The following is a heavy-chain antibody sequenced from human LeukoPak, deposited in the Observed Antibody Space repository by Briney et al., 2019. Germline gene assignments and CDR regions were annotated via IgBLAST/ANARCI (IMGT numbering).Heavy chain of an antibody. CDR3: ARGGWFGEFYYFDY. CDR1: GGSISSYY. CDR2: IYYSGST. V-gene: IGHV4-59*01. Sequence: TSETLSLTCTVSGGSISSYYWSWIRQPPGKGLEWIGYIYYSGSTNYNPSLKSRVTISVGTSKNQFSLKLSSLTAADTSVYYCARGGWFGEFYYFDYWGQGTLVTVSS. J-gene: IGHJ4*02. D-gene: IGHD3-10*01.